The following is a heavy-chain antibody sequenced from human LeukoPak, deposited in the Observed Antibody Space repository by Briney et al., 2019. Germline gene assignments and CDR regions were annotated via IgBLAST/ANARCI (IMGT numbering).Heavy chain of an antibody. CDR3: ARGRGYCSSTSCYFGWFDP. CDR2: IYYSGST. D-gene: IGHD2-2*01. V-gene: IGHV4-59*01. CDR1: GGTISSYY. J-gene: IGHJ5*02. Sequence: PSETLSLTCTVSGGTISSYYWSWIRQPPGKGLEWIGYIYYSGSTNYNPSLQSRVTISVDTSKNQFSLKLSSVTAADTAVYYCARGRGYCSSTSCYFGWFDPWGQGTLVTVSS.